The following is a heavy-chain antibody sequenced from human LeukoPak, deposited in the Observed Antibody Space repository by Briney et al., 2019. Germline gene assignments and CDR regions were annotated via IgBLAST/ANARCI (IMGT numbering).Heavy chain of an antibody. Sequence: ASVKVSCKASGYTFIRYYIHWVRQAPGQGLEWMGIVNPSGDSTNYTQKFQGRVTMTRDTSTSTVYMELSSLRSEDTAVYYCARWTTTYLDYWGQGTLVTVSS. CDR3: ARWTTTYLDY. CDR2: VNPSGDST. V-gene: IGHV1-46*01. J-gene: IGHJ4*02. CDR1: GYTFIRYY. D-gene: IGHD3/OR15-3a*01.